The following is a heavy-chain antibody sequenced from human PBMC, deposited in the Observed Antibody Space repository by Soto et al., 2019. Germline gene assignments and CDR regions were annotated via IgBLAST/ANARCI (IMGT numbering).Heavy chain of an antibody. V-gene: IGHV3-33*01. J-gene: IGHJ4*02. CDR2: IWHDGSHT. CDR3: AREEGVVARAFGY. CDR1: GFPFSSYG. D-gene: IGHD2-15*01. Sequence: QVQLVESGGGVVQPGRSLRLSCEASGFPFSSYGMHWVRQAPGQGLEWVAVIWHDGSHTYYADSMKGRFTISRDNSKKTLYLQMNRLKAGDTAVFFCAREEGVVARAFGYWGQGTLVAVSS.